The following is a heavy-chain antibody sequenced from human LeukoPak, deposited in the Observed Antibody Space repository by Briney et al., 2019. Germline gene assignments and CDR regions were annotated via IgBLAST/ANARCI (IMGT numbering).Heavy chain of an antibody. CDR3: ARLVNDDYGDYAGWFDP. D-gene: IGHD4-17*01. V-gene: IGHV1-8*01. Sequence: ASVKVSCKASGYTFTRYDINWVRQATGQGLEWMGWMNPNSGNAGYAQKFQGRVTMTRNTSISTAYMELSSLRSEDTAVYYCARLVNDDYGDYAGWFDPWGQGTLVTVSS. J-gene: IGHJ5*02. CDR2: MNPNSGNA. CDR1: GYTFTRYD.